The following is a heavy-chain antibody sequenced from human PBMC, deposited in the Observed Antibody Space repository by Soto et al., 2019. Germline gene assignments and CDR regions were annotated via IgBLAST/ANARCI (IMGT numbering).Heavy chain of an antibody. CDR1: GGTFSSYA. J-gene: IGHJ4*02. Sequence: QVQLVQSGAEVKKPGSSVKVSCKASGGTFSSYAISWVRQAPGQGLEWMGGIIPIFGTANYAQKFQGRVTITADESTSTAYMELSSLRSEDTAVYYCARVAYYVWGSYRYTPYYFDYWGQGTLVTVSS. CDR2: IIPIFGTA. CDR3: ARVAYYVWGSYRYTPYYFDY. D-gene: IGHD3-16*02. V-gene: IGHV1-69*01.